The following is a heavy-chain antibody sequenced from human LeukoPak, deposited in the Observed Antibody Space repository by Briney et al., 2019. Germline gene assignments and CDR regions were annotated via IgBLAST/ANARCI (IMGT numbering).Heavy chain of an antibody. D-gene: IGHD3-10*01. CDR3: AREMLGRDYGVDV. J-gene: IGHJ6*02. V-gene: IGHV3-21*01. CDR2: ISSSSTYT. Sequence: PAGSLRLSCAATGFSFSDYSMKWVRQAPGEGLECVSSISSSSTYTYYADSVKGRFAISRDNAKKSLYLQMDSLRAEDTAVYYCAREMLGRDYGVDVWGHGTTVTVSS. CDR1: GFSFSDYS.